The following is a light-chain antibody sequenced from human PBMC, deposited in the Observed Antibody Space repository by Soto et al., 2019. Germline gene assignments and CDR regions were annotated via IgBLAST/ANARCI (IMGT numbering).Light chain of an antibody. CDR2: EVS. J-gene: IGLJ1*01. V-gene: IGLV2-14*01. CDR1: SSYVGGYNY. Sequence: QSALTQPASVSGSPGQSITISCTGTSSYVGGYNYVSWYQQHQGKAPKLMIYEVSNRPSGVSNRFSGSKSGNTAYLTISVIQAVDKADYVCNSYGSTSTRYVSGTGPK. CDR3: NSYGSTSTRYV.